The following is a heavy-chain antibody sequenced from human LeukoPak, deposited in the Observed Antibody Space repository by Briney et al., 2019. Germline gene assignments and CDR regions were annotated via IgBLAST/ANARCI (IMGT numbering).Heavy chain of an antibody. CDR3: AGRARSGYDFRFDY. Sequence: SETLSLTCTVSGVSISSHYWSWIRQPPGKGLEWVGYAYHTGSTSSNPSLKSRATMSVDTSKNQFSLRLTSLTAADTAVYYCAGRARSGYDFRFDYWGQGTLVTVSS. CDR2: AYHTGST. J-gene: IGHJ4*02. D-gene: IGHD5-12*01. CDR1: GVSISSHY. V-gene: IGHV4-59*11.